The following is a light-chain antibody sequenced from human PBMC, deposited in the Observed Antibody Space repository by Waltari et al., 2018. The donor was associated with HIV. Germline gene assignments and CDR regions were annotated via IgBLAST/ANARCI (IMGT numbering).Light chain of an antibody. CDR1: QTIGANT. CDR3: QQYDSPPRT. V-gene: IGKV3-20*01. J-gene: IGKJ1*01. Sequence: IVLAQSPATLSLSPGERATLSCRASQTIGANTLAWYQQKPGQAPRLVIFGAFSRATAIPDRFSGSGSGTDFTLTISRLEPEDVAVYYCQQYDSPPRTFGQGTKVEIK. CDR2: GAF.